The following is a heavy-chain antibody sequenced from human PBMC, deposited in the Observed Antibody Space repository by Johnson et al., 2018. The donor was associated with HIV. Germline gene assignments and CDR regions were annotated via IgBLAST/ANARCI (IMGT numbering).Heavy chain of an antibody. Sequence: QVQLVESGGGVVQPGRSLRLSCVVSGFTFSSYTMHWVRQAPGKGLEWVAVISYDGRNQYFADSVKGRFTISRDNSKNTLYLQMSSLRAEDTAVYYCAKVRRGSSWYIAFDIWGQGTMVTVSS. CDR3: AKVRRGSSWYIAFDI. CDR2: ISYDGRNQ. J-gene: IGHJ3*02. V-gene: IGHV3-30*04. CDR1: GFTFSSYT. D-gene: IGHD6-13*01.